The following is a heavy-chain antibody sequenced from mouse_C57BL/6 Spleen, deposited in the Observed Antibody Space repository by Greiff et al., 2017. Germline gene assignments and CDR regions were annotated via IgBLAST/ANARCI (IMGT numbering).Heavy chain of an antibody. D-gene: IGHD2-3*01. CDR3: ARCGWLLWYFDV. CDR2: INPSNGGT. J-gene: IGHJ1*03. CDR1: GYTFTDYY. Sequence: EVQLQPSGPVLVKPGASAKMSCKAFGYTFTDYYMNWVKLSDGKSLEWIGVINPSNGGTSYNQKFKGKATLSVDKSSSTADRELNSRRSEDAAGYYCARCGWLLWYFDVWATGCTGTVPS. V-gene: IGHV1-19*01.